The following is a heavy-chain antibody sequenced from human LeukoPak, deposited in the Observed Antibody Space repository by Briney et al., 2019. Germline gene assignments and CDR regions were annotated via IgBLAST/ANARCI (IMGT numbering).Heavy chain of an antibody. J-gene: IGHJ3*02. V-gene: IGHV4-4*07. D-gene: IGHD3-16*01. CDR2: ISATGKT. CDR1: GDSISDYH. Sequence: SETLSLTCSVSGDSISDYHWNWIRQGAGEGLEWIGSISATGKTKFNPSLKSRVTMSIDQPKNHFSLNLSSVTAADTAVYYCASFAGETFGGDIDAFDIWGQGTMVTVSS. CDR3: ASFAGETFGGDIDAFDI.